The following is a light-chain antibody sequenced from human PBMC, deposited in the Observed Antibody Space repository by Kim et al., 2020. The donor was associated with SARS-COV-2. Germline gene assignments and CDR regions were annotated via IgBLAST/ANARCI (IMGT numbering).Light chain of an antibody. CDR3: QHPRT. CDR2: AAS. J-gene: IGKJ5*01. V-gene: IGKV1-9*01. CDR1: QGISSY. Sequence: DIQLTQSPSFLSASVGDRVTITCRASQGISSYLAWYQQKPGKVPKLLIYAASTLQSGVPSRFSGSGSGTEFTLTISSLQPEDFATYYCQHPRTFGQGTRLEIK.